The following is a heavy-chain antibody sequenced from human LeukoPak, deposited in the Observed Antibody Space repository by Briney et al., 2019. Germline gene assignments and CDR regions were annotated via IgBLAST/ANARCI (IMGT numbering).Heavy chain of an antibody. J-gene: IGHJ5*02. Sequence: ASMKVSCKASGYTFTAYYMHWVRQAPGQGLEWMGWINPDSGATKYAQKFQGRVTMTRDTSISTAYMELTRLTSDDTAVYYCARSRYNWNANWFDPWGQGSLVSVSS. CDR1: GYTFTAYY. CDR3: ARSRYNWNANWFDP. V-gene: IGHV1-2*02. D-gene: IGHD1-1*01. CDR2: INPDSGAT.